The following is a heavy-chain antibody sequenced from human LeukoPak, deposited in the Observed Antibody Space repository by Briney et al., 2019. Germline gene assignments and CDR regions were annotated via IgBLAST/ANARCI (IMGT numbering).Heavy chain of an antibody. V-gene: IGHV1-2*02. CDR3: ARVYCSSTSCYSWFDP. J-gene: IGHJ5*02. CDR1: GYTFTGYY. Sequence: ASVKVSCKASGYTFTGYYMHWVRQAPGQGLEWMGWINPNSGGTNYAQKFQGRVTMTRDTSISTAYMELSRLRSDDTAVYYCARVYCSSTSCYSWFDPWDQGTLVTVSS. CDR2: INPNSGGT. D-gene: IGHD2-2*01.